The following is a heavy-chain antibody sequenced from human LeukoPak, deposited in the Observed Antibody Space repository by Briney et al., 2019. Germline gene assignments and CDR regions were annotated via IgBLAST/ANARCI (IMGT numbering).Heavy chain of an antibody. Sequence: GGSLRLSCAASGFTFSSYGMHWVRQAPGKGLEWVAVIWYDGSNKYYADSVKGRFTISRDNSKNTLYLQINSLRAEDTAVYYCAKDRSYYDSSGYQYYFDYWGQGTLVTVSS. D-gene: IGHD3-22*01. CDR3: AKDRSYYDSSGYQYYFDY. V-gene: IGHV3-33*06. CDR2: IWYDGSNK. J-gene: IGHJ4*02. CDR1: GFTFSSYG.